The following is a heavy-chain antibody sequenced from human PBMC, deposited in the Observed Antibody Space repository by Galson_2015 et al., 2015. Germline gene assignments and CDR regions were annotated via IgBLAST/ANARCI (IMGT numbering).Heavy chain of an antibody. Sequence: SLRLSCAASGFTFSSYAMSWVRQAPGKGLERVSASDSGGSTYYADSVKGRFTISRDNSKNTLYLQMNSLRAEDTAVFYCAKAPHVNIVATPPDYWGQGTLVTVSS. D-gene: IGHD5-12*01. CDR2: SDSGGST. CDR3: AKAPHVNIVATPPDY. V-gene: IGHV3-23*01. CDR1: GFTFSSYA. J-gene: IGHJ4*02.